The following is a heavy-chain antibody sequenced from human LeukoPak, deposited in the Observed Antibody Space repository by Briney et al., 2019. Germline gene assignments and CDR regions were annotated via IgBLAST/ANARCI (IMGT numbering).Heavy chain of an antibody. D-gene: IGHD6-13*01. CDR2: VGAYNGNT. CDR1: GYTFTSYG. V-gene: IGHV1-18*01. CDR3: ARDVPDDSSSRWYGLVAFDI. J-gene: IGHJ3*02. Sequence: ASVKVSCKASGYTFTSYGISWVRQAPGQGLEWMGWVGAYNGNTNYAQKLQGRVTMTTDTSTSTAYMELRSLRSDDTAVYYCARDVPDDSSSRWYGLVAFDIWGQGTMVTVSS.